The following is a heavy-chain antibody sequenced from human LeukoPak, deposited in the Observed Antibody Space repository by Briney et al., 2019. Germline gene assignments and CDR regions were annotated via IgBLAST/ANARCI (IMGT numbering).Heavy chain of an antibody. CDR3: AKRGEGVSNAWYMNNWFDP. D-gene: IGHD6-13*01. CDR2: ISGSGGST. Sequence: PGGSLRLSCAASGFTFSSSAMNWVRQAPGKGLEWVSAISGSGGSTYYADSVKGRFTISRDNSKNTLYLQMNSLRTEDTAVYYCAKRGEGVSNAWYMNNWFDPWGQGTLVTVSS. CDR1: GFTFSSSA. V-gene: IGHV3-23*01. J-gene: IGHJ5*02.